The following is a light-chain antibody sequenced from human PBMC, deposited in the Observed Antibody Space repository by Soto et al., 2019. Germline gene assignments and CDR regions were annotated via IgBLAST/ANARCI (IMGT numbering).Light chain of an antibody. V-gene: IGKV1-5*01. Sequence: DIQMIQSPATLSAAEGDRITITCRASENIFKYVAWYQQTSGSAPNLLIYAASDLESGVPSRFSGSGSGTEFSLTIDNLQPNDSATYYCQHYNTRSIAFGGGTKVDVK. J-gene: IGKJ4*01. CDR2: AAS. CDR1: ENIFKY. CDR3: QHYNTRSIA.